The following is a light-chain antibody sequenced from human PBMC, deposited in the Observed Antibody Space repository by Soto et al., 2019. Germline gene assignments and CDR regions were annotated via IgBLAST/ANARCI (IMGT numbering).Light chain of an antibody. CDR1: QNINSRY. CDR3: QQNGFSPLT. Sequence: EVVLTQSPGTLSVSPGERATLSCRASQNINSRYLAWYQQRPGQAPRLLFYGAFSRATGIPDRFSGSGSGTGFTLTITRLQPEDFAVYYCQQNGFSPLTFGGGTKVEIK. CDR2: GAF. J-gene: IGKJ4*01. V-gene: IGKV3-20*01.